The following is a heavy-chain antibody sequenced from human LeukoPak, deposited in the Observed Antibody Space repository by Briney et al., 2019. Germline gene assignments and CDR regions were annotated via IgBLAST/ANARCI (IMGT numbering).Heavy chain of an antibody. J-gene: IGHJ4*02. CDR3: ARDQLAYSGYDTLFDY. V-gene: IGHV3-23*01. D-gene: IGHD5-12*01. Sequence: PGGSLRLSCAASGFTFSNYGMSWVRQAPGKGLEWVSAITGDGANTFYADSVKGRFTISRDNSKNTMYLQLNSLRPEDTAVYYCARDQLAYSGYDTLFDYWGQGTLVTVSS. CDR1: GFTFSNYG. CDR2: ITGDGANT.